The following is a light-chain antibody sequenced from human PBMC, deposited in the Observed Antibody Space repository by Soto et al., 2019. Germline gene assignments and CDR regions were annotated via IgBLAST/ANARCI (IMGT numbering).Light chain of an antibody. Sequence: DIQLTQSPSFLSASVGDRVTITCRASQGISSSLAWYQQGPGKAPKLLIYAASTLQRGVPSRFSGSGSGTEFTLTIISLQPENFASYYCQHLHNYLFTFGPGTRVDIK. J-gene: IGKJ3*01. CDR2: AAS. CDR3: QHLHNYLFT. V-gene: IGKV1-9*01. CDR1: QGISSS.